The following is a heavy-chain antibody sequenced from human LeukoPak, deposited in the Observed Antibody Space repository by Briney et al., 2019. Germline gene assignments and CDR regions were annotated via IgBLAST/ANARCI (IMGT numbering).Heavy chain of an antibody. J-gene: IGHJ6*03. CDR2: SITIFGTA. CDR3: ARDHYYYYMDV. Sequence: ASVTVSCKASGGTSSSYAISWVRPPPGHVREWMGGSITIFGTATYAQKLEGRVTITADESTSTAYMELSSLRSEDTAVYYCARDHYYYYMDVWGKGTTVTVSS. CDR1: GGTSSSYA. V-gene: IGHV1-69*13.